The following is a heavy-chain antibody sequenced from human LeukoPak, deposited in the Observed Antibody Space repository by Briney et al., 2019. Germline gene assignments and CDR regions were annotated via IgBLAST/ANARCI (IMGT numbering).Heavy chain of an antibody. J-gene: IGHJ4*02. CDR2: ISGSGGST. CDR1: GFTFSSYA. D-gene: IGHD3-3*01. V-gene: IGHV3-23*01. Sequence: PGGSLRLSCAASGFTFSSYAMSWVPQAPGKGLEWVSAISGSGGSTYYADSVKGRLTISRDNSKNTLYLQINSLRAEDTAVYYFAKGDRFLEWLLVYWDQGTLVTVYS. CDR3: AKGDRFLEWLLVY.